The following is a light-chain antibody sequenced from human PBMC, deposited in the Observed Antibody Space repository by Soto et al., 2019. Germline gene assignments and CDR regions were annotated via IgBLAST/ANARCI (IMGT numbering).Light chain of an antibody. CDR3: QQYNNWPWT. CDR2: GAS. V-gene: IGKV3-15*01. J-gene: IGKJ1*01. CDR1: QSVSIL. Sequence: EIVLTQSPATLSVSPGERATLSCRASQSVSILLAWYQQKPGQAPRFLIYGASTRATGIPARFSGSGSGTELTLIISSLQSEDFAIYHCQQYNNWPWTFGQGTKVDIK.